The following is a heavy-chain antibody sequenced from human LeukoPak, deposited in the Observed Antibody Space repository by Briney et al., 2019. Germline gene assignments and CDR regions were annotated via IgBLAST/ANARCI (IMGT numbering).Heavy chain of an antibody. J-gene: IGHJ4*02. D-gene: IGHD6-6*01. CDR3: ASRIAARPFDY. Sequence: SVTLSLTCAVYGGSFSGYYWSWIRQPPGKGLEWIGEINHSGSTNYNPSLKSRVTISVDTSKNQFSLKLSSVTAADTAVYYCASRIAARPFDYWGQGTLVTVSS. CDR2: INHSGST. CDR1: GGSFSGYY. V-gene: IGHV4-34*01.